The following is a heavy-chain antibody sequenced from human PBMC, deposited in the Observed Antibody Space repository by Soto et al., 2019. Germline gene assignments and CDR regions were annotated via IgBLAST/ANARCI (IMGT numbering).Heavy chain of an antibody. CDR1: GYSFTSYW. V-gene: IGHV5-51*01. J-gene: IGHJ6*02. D-gene: IGHD6-6*01. CDR3: ARLAARSRRYYYYGMDV. Sequence: GESLKISCNGSGYSFTSYWIGWVRQMPGKGLEWMGIIYPGDSDTRYSPSFQGQVTISADKSISTAYLQWSSLKASDTAMYYCARLAARSRRYYYYGMDVWGQGTTVTVSS. CDR2: IYPGDSDT.